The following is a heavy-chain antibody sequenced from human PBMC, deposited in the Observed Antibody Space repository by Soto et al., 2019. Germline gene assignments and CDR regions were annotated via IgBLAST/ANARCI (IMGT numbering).Heavy chain of an antibody. Sequence: QVQLVQSGAEVKKPGASVKVSCKASGYTFTSYGISWVRQAPGQGLEWMGCSRAYNGNTNYAQKPQGSVTMTTDTPTSTAYMELRSLRSDVTAVYYCARDLPTMDVWRQGTTVTVSS. CDR1: GYTFTSYG. V-gene: IGHV1-18*01. CDR2: SRAYNGNT. CDR3: ARDLPTMDV. J-gene: IGHJ6*02.